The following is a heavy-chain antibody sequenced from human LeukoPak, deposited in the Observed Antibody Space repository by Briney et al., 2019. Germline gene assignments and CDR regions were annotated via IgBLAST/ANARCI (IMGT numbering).Heavy chain of an antibody. CDR2: LGSSSSSI. V-gene: IGHV3-48*02. J-gene: IGHJ4*02. CDR3: ARDDSHAFDF. Sequence: GGSLRLSCAASGFTFGSYSMNWARQAPGKGLEWVLYLGSSSSSIRYADSVKGRFTISRDNAKNSLYLQMNSLRDEDTAVYYCARDDSHAFDFWGQGILVTVSS. D-gene: IGHD5-18*01. CDR1: GFTFGSYS.